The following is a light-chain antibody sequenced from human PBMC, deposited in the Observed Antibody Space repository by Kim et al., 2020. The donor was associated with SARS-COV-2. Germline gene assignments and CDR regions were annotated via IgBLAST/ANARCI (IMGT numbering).Light chain of an antibody. CDR3: QQYDDPALT. CDR2: DAS. J-gene: IGKJ4*01. Sequence: DIQMTQSPSSLSASVGERVTITCQATQDISKSLNWFQQKPGKAPKLLIYDASNLETGVSSRFSGSGSGTDFTFTIISLQSEDIATYYCQQYDDPALTFGGGTKVDIK. CDR1: QDISKS. V-gene: IGKV1-33*01.